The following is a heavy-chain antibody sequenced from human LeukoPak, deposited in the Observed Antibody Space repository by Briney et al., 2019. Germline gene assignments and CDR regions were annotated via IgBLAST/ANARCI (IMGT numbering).Heavy chain of an antibody. J-gene: IGHJ4*02. D-gene: IGHD6-19*01. CDR1: GFTFSDYY. Sequence: GSLRLSCAGSGFTFSDYYMSWIRQAPGKGLEWVSDFSSRGDIISYADSVKGRFTISRDNAKNSLYLQINSLRAEDTAVYYCARETVAGTFDYWGQGTLVTVSS. V-gene: IGHV3-11*01. CDR3: ARETVAGTFDY. CDR2: FSSRGDII.